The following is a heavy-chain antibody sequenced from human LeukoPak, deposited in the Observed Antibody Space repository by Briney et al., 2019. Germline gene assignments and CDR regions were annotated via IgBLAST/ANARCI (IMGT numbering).Heavy chain of an antibody. J-gene: IGHJ6*03. CDR2: IYPDDSDT. D-gene: IGHD5-18*01. CDR3: ARQGSGYSPTYYYYMDV. V-gene: IGHV5-51*01. CDR1: GSRFTSYW. Sequence: GVSLQISFNGSGSRFTSYWIVWVRPVPGKGLGWRGIIYPDDSDTRYSPSFQGQVTISADKSISTAYLQWSSLKASDTAMYYCARQGSGYSPTYYYYMDVGGKGTTATISS.